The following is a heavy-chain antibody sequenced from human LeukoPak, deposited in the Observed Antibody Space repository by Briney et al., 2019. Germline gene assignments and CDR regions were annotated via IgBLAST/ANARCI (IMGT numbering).Heavy chain of an antibody. D-gene: IGHD3-10*01. J-gene: IGHJ4*02. Sequence: SETLSLTCTVSGGSISSSNYYWGWIRQPPGKGLECIGSIYYSGSTYYNPSLKSRVTISVDTSKNQFSLKLSSVTAADTAVYYCARGLWFGDENPPYFDYWGQGILVTVSS. CDR1: GGSISSSNYY. V-gene: IGHV4-39*01. CDR3: ARGLWFGDENPPYFDY. CDR2: IYYSGST.